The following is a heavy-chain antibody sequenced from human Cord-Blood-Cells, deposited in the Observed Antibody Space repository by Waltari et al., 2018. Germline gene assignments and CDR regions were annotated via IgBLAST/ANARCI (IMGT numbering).Heavy chain of an antibody. Sequence: GQGLEWMGWISAYNGNTNYAQKLQGRVTMTTDTSTSTAYMELRSLRSDDTAVYYCAKDSRVVGATRSDYWGQGTLVTVSS. CDR3: AKDSRVVGATRSDY. V-gene: IGHV1-18*01. CDR2: ISAYNGNT. J-gene: IGHJ4*02. D-gene: IGHD1-26*01.